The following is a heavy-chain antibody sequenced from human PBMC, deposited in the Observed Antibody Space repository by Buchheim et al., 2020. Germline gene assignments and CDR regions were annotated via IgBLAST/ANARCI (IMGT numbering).Heavy chain of an antibody. Sequence: QVQLVESGGGVVQPGRSLRLSCAASGFTFSSYGMHWVRQAPGKGLAWVAVISFDGSNKYYADSVKSRFTIFRDNSKNTLYLQMNSLRAEDTAVYYCAKDGHDAFDIWGQGT. V-gene: IGHV3-30*18. J-gene: IGHJ3*02. CDR3: AKDGHDAFDI. CDR2: ISFDGSNK. CDR1: GFTFSSYG.